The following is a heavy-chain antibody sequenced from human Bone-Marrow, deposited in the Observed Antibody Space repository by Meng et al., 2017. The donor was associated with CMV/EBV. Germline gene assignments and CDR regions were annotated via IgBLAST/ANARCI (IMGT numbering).Heavy chain of an antibody. Sequence: ASVKVSCKASGYTFTGYGISWVRQAPGQGLEWMGWISAYNGNTNYAQKLQGRVTMTTDTSTSTAYMELRRLRSDDTAVDYCARESSSWGVHLYYGMDVWGQGTTVTVSS. CDR3: ARESSSWGVHLYYGMDV. V-gene: IGHV1-18*01. D-gene: IGHD6-13*01. CDR1: GYTFTGYG. J-gene: IGHJ6*02. CDR2: ISAYNGNT.